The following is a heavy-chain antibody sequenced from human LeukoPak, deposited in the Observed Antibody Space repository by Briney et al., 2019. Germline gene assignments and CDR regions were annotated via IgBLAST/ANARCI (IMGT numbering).Heavy chain of an antibody. V-gene: IGHV1-18*01. CDR3: ARDPYYYGSGSYNWFDP. J-gene: IGHJ5*02. D-gene: IGHD3-10*01. CDR1: GYTFTSYG. Sequence: ASVKVSCKASGYTFTSYGISWVRQAPGQGLEWMGWISAYNGNTNYAQKLQGRVTMTTDTSTSTAYMELRSLRSDDTAVYYCARDPYYYGSGSYNWFDPWGQGTLVTVSS. CDR2: ISAYNGNT.